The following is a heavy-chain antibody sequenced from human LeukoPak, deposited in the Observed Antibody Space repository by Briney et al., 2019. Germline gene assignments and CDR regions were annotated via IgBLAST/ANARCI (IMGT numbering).Heavy chain of an antibody. Sequence: GGSLRLSCAASGFTFSTYWMHWVRQASGKGLVWVSRINSDGSSTTYADSVKGRFTIPRDNAKNTLYLQMNSLRAEDTAVYYCARVINSGWLGELSDWGQGTLVTVSS. CDR2: INSDGSST. CDR1: GFTFSTYW. J-gene: IGHJ4*02. D-gene: IGHD6-19*01. V-gene: IGHV3-74*01. CDR3: ARVINSGWLGELSD.